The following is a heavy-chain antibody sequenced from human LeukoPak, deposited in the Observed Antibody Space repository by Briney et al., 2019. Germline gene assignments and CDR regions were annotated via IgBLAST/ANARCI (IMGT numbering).Heavy chain of an antibody. CDR3: ARDATRHTMGYYGSGSYYSHYYYYMDV. CDR1: GGSISSYY. Sequence: PSETLSLTCTVSGGSISSYYWSWIRQPAGKGLEWIGRIYTSGSTNYNPSLKSRVTMSVDTSKNQFSLKLSSVTAADTAVYYCARDATRHTMGYYGSGSYYSHYYYYMDVWGKGTTVTISS. J-gene: IGHJ6*03. CDR2: IYTSGST. D-gene: IGHD3-10*01. V-gene: IGHV4-4*07.